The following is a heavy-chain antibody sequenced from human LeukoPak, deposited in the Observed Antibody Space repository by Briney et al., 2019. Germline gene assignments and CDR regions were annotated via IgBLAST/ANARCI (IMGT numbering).Heavy chain of an antibody. D-gene: IGHD3-9*01. Sequence: ASVKVSCKASGYTFTSYGISWVRQAPGQGLEWMGWISAYNGNTNYAQKLQGRVTMTTDTSTSTAYMEPRSLRSDDTAVYYCASSLTGYHLDGAPFDYWGQGTLVTVSS. CDR1: GYTFTSYG. CDR2: ISAYNGNT. J-gene: IGHJ4*02. CDR3: ASSLTGYHLDGAPFDY. V-gene: IGHV1-18*01.